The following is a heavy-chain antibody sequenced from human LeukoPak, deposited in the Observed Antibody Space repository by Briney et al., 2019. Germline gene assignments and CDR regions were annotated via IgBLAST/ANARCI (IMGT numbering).Heavy chain of an antibody. D-gene: IGHD6-13*01. V-gene: IGHV1-2*02. CDR1: GYTFTNYG. Sequence: ASVKVSCKASGYTFTNYGITWVRQAPGQGLEWMGWINPNSGGTNYAQKFQGRVTMTRDTSITTAYMDLSSLTPDDTAVYFCARDQGSLTRSWYTGYWGQGTQVTVSS. CDR2: INPNSGGT. CDR3: ARDQGSLTRSWYTGY. J-gene: IGHJ4*02.